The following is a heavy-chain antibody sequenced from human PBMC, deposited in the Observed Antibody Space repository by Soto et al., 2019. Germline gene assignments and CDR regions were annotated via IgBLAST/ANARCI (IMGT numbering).Heavy chain of an antibody. V-gene: IGHV3-23*01. D-gene: IGHD4-17*01. Sequence: EVQLLESGGGLVQPGGSLRLSCAASGFTFSSYAMSWVRQAPGKGLEWVSEISGSGGSTYYADSVKGRFTISRDNSKNTLYPHMNSLRAEDTAVYYCAKVLIHYGDYDYWGQGTLVTVSS. CDR1: GFTFSSYA. J-gene: IGHJ4*02. CDR3: AKVLIHYGDYDY. CDR2: ISGSGGST.